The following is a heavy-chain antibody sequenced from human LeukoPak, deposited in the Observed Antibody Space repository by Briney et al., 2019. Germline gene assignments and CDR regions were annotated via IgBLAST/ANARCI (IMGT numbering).Heavy chain of an antibody. CDR3: ARHRLSVVPAAEQWFDP. J-gene: IGHJ5*02. V-gene: IGHV4-39*01. CDR1: SGSISSSSYY. CDR2: IYYSGST. Sequence: SETLSLTCTVSSGSISSSSYYWGWIRQPPGKGLEWIGSIYYSGSTYYNPSLKSRVTISVDTSKNQFSLKLSSVTAADTAVYYCARHRLSVVPAAEQWFDPWGQGTLVTVSS. D-gene: IGHD2-2*01.